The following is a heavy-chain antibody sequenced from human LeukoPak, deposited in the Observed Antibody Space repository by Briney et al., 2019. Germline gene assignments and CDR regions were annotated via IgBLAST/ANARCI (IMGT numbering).Heavy chain of an antibody. CDR3: AKDSDYGDYPWFRWFDP. CDR2: ISGSGDST. J-gene: IGHJ5*02. V-gene: IGHV3-23*01. CDR1: GFTFSSYA. D-gene: IGHD4-17*01. Sequence: HPGGYLRLYCVASGFTFSSYAMSWVRQAPGKGLEWVSAISGSGDSTYYADLVKGRFTISRDNANNTLYLQLNSLRADDTAKYYCAKDSDYGDYPWFRWFDPWGQGTLVTVSS.